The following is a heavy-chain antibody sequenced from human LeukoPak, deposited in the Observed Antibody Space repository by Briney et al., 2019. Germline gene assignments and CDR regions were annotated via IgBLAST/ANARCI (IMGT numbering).Heavy chain of an antibody. J-gene: IGHJ4*02. CDR3: ARRYRPRGSPNYYDSSGSTPLDY. Sequence: GESLKISCKGSGYSFTSYWIGWVRQMPGKGLEWMGIIYPGDSDTRYSPSFLDQVTISADKSISTAYLQSSSLKASDTAMYYCARRYRPRGSPNYYDSSGSTPLDYWGQGTLVTVSS. D-gene: IGHD3-22*01. V-gene: IGHV5-51*01. CDR2: IYPGDSDT. CDR1: GYSFTSYW.